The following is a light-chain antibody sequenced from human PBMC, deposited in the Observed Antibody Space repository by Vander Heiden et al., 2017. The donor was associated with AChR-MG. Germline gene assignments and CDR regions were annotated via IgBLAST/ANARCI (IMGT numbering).Light chain of an antibody. CDR3: AAWDDSLWV. J-gene: IGLJ3*02. CDR1: SSNIGSNT. Sequence: QSVLTQPPSASGTPGQRVTISCSGSSSNIGSNTANWYQQLPGTAPKLLIYSNNQRPSGVPDRFSGSKSGTSASLAISGLQSEDEADYYCAAWDDSLWVFGGGTKLTVL. CDR2: SNN. V-gene: IGLV1-44*01.